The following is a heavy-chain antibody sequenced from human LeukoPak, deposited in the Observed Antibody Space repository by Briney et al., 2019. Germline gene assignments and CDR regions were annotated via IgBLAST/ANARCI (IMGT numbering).Heavy chain of an antibody. J-gene: IGHJ6*03. CDR3: ARGLRGHDVVVPAAYTHYYYYMDV. CDR1: GGTFSSYA. Sequence: SVKVSCKASGGTFSSYAISWVRQAPGQGLEWMGGIIPIFGTANYAQKFQGRVTITADESTSTAYMELSSLRSEDTAVYYCARGLRGHDVVVPAAYTHYYYYMDVWGKGTTVTVSS. CDR2: IIPIFGTA. D-gene: IGHD2-2*01. V-gene: IGHV1-69*13.